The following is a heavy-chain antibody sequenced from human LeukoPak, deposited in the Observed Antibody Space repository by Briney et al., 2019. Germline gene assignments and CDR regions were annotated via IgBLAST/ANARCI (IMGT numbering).Heavy chain of an antibody. J-gene: IGHJ4*02. Sequence: GGSLRLSCAASGFTFSSYSMNWVRQAPGKGLEWVSSISSSSNYIYYADSVKGRFTISRDNSKNTLYLQMNSLRAEGTAVYYCAKVGDWDYYDSSGYYNLYYFDYWGQGTLVTVSS. CDR3: AKVGDWDYYDSSGYYNLYYFDY. D-gene: IGHD3-22*01. CDR2: ISSSSNYI. V-gene: IGHV3-21*01. CDR1: GFTFSSYS.